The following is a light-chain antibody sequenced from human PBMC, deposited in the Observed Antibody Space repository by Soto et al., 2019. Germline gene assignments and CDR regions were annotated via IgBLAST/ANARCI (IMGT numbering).Light chain of an antibody. CDR1: QSISSW. CDR2: DAS. V-gene: IGKV1-5*01. Sequence: DIQMTQSPSTLSASVGDRVTITCRASQSISSWLAWYQQKPGKAPKLLIYDASSLESGVPSRFSGSGAGTEFTLPISSLQPDDFATYNCKQYNSYSPVTFGQGTKLEIK. J-gene: IGKJ2*01. CDR3: KQYNSYSPVT.